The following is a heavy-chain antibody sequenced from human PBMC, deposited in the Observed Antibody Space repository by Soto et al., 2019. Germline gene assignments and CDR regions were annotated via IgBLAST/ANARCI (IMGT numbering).Heavy chain of an antibody. D-gene: IGHD3-16*01. CDR3: AKDMGGVIDY. CDR2: ISWDGGST. CDR1: GFTFDDYT. Sequence: GGSLRLSCAASGFTFDDYTMHWVRQAPGKGLEWVSLISWDGGSTYYADSVKGRFTISRDNSKNSLYLQRNSLRTEDTALYYCAKDMGGVIDYWGQGTLVTVSS. J-gene: IGHJ4*02. V-gene: IGHV3-43*01.